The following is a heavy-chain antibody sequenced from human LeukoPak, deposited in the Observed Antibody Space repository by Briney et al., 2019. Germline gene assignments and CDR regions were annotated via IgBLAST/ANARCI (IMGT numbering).Heavy chain of an antibody. V-gene: IGHV4-59*01. CDR1: GGSISSYY. D-gene: IGHD6-13*01. Sequence: SETLSLTCTVSGGSISSYYWSWIRQPPGKGLEWIGYIYYSGSTNYNPSLKSRVTISVDTSKNLFSLKLSSVTAADTAVYYCARGQQLSTFYYYGMDVWGQGTTVTVSS. J-gene: IGHJ6*02. CDR3: ARGQQLSTFYYYGMDV. CDR2: IYYSGST.